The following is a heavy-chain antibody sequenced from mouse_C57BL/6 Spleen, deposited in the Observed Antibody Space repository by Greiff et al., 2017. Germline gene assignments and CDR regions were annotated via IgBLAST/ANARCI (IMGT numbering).Heavy chain of an antibody. CDR3: ARSRPTYYAMDD. J-gene: IGHJ4*01. Sequence: QVQLQQPGAELVKPGASVKLSCKASGYTFTSYWMHWVKQRPGQGLEWIGMIHPNSGSTNYNEKFKSKATLTVDTSSSTAYMQLSSLTSEDSAVDYCARSRPTYYAMDDWGQGTSVTVAS. CDR1: GYTFTSYW. V-gene: IGHV1-64*01. CDR2: IHPNSGST.